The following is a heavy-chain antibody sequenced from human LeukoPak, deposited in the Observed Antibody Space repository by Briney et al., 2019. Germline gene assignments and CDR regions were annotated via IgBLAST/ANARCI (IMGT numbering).Heavy chain of an antibody. CDR2: INTNTGNP. D-gene: IGHD6-19*01. V-gene: IGHV7-4-1*02. Sequence: ASVKVSCKASGYTFSSYDIHWVRQAPGQGLERMGWINTNTGNPTYAQGFTGRFVFSLDTSVSTAYLQISSLKAEDTAVYYCARAVAGKYNDYWGQGTLVTVSS. CDR1: GYTFSSYD. J-gene: IGHJ4*02. CDR3: ARAVAGKYNDY.